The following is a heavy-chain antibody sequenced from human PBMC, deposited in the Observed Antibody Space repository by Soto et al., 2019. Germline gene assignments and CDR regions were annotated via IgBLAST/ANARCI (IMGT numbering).Heavy chain of an antibody. V-gene: IGHV4-59*01. CDR1: GGSISSYY. J-gene: IGHJ4*02. Sequence: SETLSLTCTVSGGSISSYYWSWIRQPPGKGLEWIGYIYYSGSTNYNPSLKSRVTISVDTSKNQFSLKLSSVTAADTAVYYCARAVRFLEWEYYFDYWGQGTLVTVSS. CDR2: IYYSGST. D-gene: IGHD3-3*01. CDR3: ARAVRFLEWEYYFDY.